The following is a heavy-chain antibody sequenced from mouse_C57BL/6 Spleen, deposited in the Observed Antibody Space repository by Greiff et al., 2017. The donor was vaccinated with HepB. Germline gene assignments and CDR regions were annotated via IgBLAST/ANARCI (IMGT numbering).Heavy chain of an antibody. CDR3: ARGGGSSHVYWYFDV. CDR2: IDPNSGGT. J-gene: IGHJ1*03. V-gene: IGHV1-72*01. D-gene: IGHD1-1*01. Sequence: QVQLQQPGAELVKPGASVKLSCKASGYTFTSYWMHWVKQRPGRGLEWIGRIDPNSGGTKYNEKFKSKATLTEDKPSSTAYMQLSSLTSEDSAVYYCARGGGSSHVYWYFDVWGTGTTVTVSS. CDR1: GYTFTSYW.